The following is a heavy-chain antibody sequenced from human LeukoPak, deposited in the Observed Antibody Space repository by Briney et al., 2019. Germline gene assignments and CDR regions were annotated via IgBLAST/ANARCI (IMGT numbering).Heavy chain of an antibody. D-gene: IGHD1-1*01. CDR2: ISSGGVDL. CDR1: GFPFSDYY. J-gene: IGHJ4*02. V-gene: IGHV3-11*01. CDR3: AREQLREYANIDY. Sequence: GGSLTLSCAASGFPFSDYYMGWIRQAPGKGLEWVSYISSGGVDLWYGDSVKGRFTTSRDNARNSLYLRMDSLRADDTAVYYCAREQLREYANIDYCGQGTLVTVSS.